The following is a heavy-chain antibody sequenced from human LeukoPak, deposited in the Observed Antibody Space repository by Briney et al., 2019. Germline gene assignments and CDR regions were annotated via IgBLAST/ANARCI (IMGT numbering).Heavy chain of an antibody. V-gene: IGHV1-18*01. D-gene: IGHD3-3*01. CDR2: ISAYNGNT. CDR1: GYTFTSYG. J-gene: IGHJ3*02. CDR3: ARDPSYYDFWSGYYTAFDI. Sequence: ASVKVSCKASGYTFTSYGISWVRQAPGQGLEWMGWISAYNGNTNYAQKLQGRVTMTTDTSTSTAYMELRSLRSDDTAVYYCARDPSYYDFWSGYYTAFDIWGQGTMVTVSS.